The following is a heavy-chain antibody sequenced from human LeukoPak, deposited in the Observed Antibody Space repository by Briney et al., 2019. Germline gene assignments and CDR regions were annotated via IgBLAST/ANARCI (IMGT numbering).Heavy chain of an antibody. CDR3: ARGQVPAARGYNWFDP. CDR1: GWSFNDYY. Sequence: PSETLSLTCAVYGWSFNDYYWNWVRQPPGRGLEWIVEINARGDTNYNPSLKSRVTISVDSSKNQFSLTLTSMIAADTAIYYCARGQVPAARGYNWFDPWGQGTLVTVSS. D-gene: IGHD2-2*01. CDR2: INARGDT. J-gene: IGHJ5*02. V-gene: IGHV4-34*01.